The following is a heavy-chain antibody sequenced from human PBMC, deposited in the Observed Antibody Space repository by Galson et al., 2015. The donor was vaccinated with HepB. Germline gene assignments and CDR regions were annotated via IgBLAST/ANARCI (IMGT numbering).Heavy chain of an antibody. CDR1: GFTFSDYY. V-gene: IGHV3-11*04. Sequence: SLRLSCAASGFTFSDYYMNWIRQAPGKGLEWLSYITSSGGTIYYADSVKGRFTISRDNAKNSLYLQMNSLRAEDTAVYYCARDGQGHDAFDIWGQGTMVTVSS. CDR2: ITSSGGTI. J-gene: IGHJ3*02. CDR3: ARDGQGHDAFDI.